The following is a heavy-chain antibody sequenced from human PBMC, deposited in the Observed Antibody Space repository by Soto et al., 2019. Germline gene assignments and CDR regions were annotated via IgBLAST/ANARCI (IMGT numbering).Heavy chain of an antibody. V-gene: IGHV4-30-4*01. D-gene: IGHD7-27*01. CDR1: GGSINSGDYY. J-gene: IGHJ4*02. CDR3: ARDRWGSESFDY. CDR2: IYYSGTT. Sequence: SETLSLTCTVSGGSINSGDYYWSWIRQPPGKGLEWIGYIYYSGTTFYNPSLKSRVTISLDTSKNKFSLNLTSVTAADTAVYYCARDRWGSESFDYWGQGTLVTVSS.